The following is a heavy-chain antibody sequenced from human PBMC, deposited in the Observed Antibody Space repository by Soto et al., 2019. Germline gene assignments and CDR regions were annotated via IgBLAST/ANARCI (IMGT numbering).Heavy chain of an antibody. CDR3: ARGGPRYCSSTICYTLLYYYGMDV. D-gene: IGHD2-2*02. CDR1: GGTFSSYA. V-gene: IGHV1-69*01. Sequence: QVQLVQSGAEVKKPGSSVKVSCKASGGTFSSYAIIWVRQAPGQGLEWMVGIIPIFGTANYAQKFQGRVTITADASTSTAYMELSSLRSEDTAVYSFARGGPRYCSSTICYTLLYYYGMDVWGQETTVTVSS. J-gene: IGHJ6*02. CDR2: IIPIFGTA.